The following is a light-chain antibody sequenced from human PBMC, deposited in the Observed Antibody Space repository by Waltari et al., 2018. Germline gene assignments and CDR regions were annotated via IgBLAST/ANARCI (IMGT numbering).Light chain of an antibody. CDR2: GTN. J-gene: IGLJ2*01. V-gene: IGLV1-40*01. CDR1: SSNIGAGDD. Sequence: QSVLTQPPSMSGAPGQRVTISCTGTSSNIGAGDDVHWYQQLPGTAPKLLIYGTNNRPSAVPDRFSASKSDISASLAITGLQAEDEADYYCQSYDRNLVVFGGGTKLTVL. CDR3: QSYDRNLVV.